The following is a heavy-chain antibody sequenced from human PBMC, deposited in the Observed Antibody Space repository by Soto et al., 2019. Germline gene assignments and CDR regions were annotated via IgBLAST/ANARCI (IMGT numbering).Heavy chain of an antibody. CDR1: GDSITSSNW. CDR3: ARDLGTANDY. Sequence: SETLSLTCAVSGDSITSSNWWSWVRQAPGKGLEWIGEIYHSGATTYNPSLKNRATISVDPSNNHFSLKLTSVTAADTAVYFCARDLGTANDYWGPVPLVTFSS. CDR2: IYHSGAT. V-gene: IGHV4-4*02. J-gene: IGHJ4*02.